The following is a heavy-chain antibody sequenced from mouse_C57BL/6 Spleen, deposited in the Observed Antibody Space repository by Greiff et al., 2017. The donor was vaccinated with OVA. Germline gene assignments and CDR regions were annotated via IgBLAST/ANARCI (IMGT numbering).Heavy chain of an antibody. CDR3: ARKDATVPVDY. D-gene: IGHD1-1*01. V-gene: IGHV1-81*01. Sequence: QVHVKQSGAELARPGASVKLSCKASGYTFTSYGISWVKQRTGQGLEWIGEIYPRSGNTYYNEKFKGKATLTADKSSSTAYMELRSLTSEDSAVYFCARKDATVPVDYWGQGTTLTVSS. CDR1: GYTFTSYG. CDR2: IYPRSGNT. J-gene: IGHJ2*01.